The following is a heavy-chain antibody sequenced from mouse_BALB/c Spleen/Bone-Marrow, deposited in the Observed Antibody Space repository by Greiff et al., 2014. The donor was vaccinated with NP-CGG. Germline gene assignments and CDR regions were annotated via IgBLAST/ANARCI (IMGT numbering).Heavy chain of an antibody. Sequence: QVQLQQSGPGLVAPSQSLSITCTVSGFSLTSYGVHWARQPPGKVLEWLGVIWAGGSTNYNSALMSRLSISKDNSKSQVFLKMNSQQTDDTTMYYCARGSYYEGAMDYWGQGTSVTVSS. D-gene: IGHD1-1*01. CDR1: GFSLTSYG. J-gene: IGHJ4*01. V-gene: IGHV2-9*02. CDR2: IWAGGST. CDR3: ARGSYYEGAMDY.